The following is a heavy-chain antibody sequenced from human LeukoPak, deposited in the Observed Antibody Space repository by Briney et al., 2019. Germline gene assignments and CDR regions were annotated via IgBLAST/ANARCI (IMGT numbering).Heavy chain of an antibody. Sequence: GGSLRLSCAASGFTVSSNYMSWVRQAPGKGLEWVSVIYSGGSTYYADSVKGRFTISRDNSKNTLYLQMNSLRAEDTAVYYCAKTASGIAVGLEYFQHWGQGTLVTVSS. V-gene: IGHV3-53*01. D-gene: IGHD6-19*01. J-gene: IGHJ1*01. CDR3: AKTASGIAVGLEYFQH. CDR1: GFTVSSNY. CDR2: IYSGGST.